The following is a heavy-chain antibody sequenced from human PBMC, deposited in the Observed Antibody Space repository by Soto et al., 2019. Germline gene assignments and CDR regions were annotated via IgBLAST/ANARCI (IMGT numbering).Heavy chain of an antibody. V-gene: IGHV5-51*01. CDR1: GYSFSSYW. J-gene: IGHJ4*02. CDR3: ARRLYDTSGYRYFDF. Sequence: PGESLKISCKASGYSFSSYWIGWVRQIPGKGLEWMGIIFPDDSETRYSPSFQGKVSISVDKPITTAYLQWSSLKASDTAMYYCARRLYDTSGYRYFDFWGQGTLVTVSS. D-gene: IGHD3-22*01. CDR2: IFPDDSET.